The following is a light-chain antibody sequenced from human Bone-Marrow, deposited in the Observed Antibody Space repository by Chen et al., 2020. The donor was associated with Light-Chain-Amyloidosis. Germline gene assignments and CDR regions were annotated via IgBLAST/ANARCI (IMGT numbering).Light chain of an antibody. CDR2: RDT. CDR1: DLPTKY. V-gene: IGLV3-25*03. Sequence: SYELTQPPSVSVSPGQTARITCSGDDLPTKYAYWYQQKPGQAPVLVRHRDTERPSGISERFPGSSSGTTDTLTISGVQAEDEADYHCQSADSSGTYEVIFGGGTKLTVL. CDR3: QSADSSGTYEVI. J-gene: IGLJ2*01.